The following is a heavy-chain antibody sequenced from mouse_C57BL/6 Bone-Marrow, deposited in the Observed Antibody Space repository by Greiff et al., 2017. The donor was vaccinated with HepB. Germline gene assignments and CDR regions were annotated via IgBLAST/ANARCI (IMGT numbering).Heavy chain of an antibody. V-gene: IGHV14-4*01. D-gene: IGHD2-1*01. J-gene: IGHJ3*01. CDR3: TTRDYYGNYVFAY. CDR1: GFNIKDDY. CDR2: IDPENGDT. Sequence: EVQLQQSGAELVRPGASVKLSCTASGFNIKDDYMHWVKQRPEQGLEWIGWIDPENGDTEYASKFQGKATISADTSSNTAYLQLSSLTSEDTAVYYCTTRDYYGNYVFAYWGQGTLVTVSA.